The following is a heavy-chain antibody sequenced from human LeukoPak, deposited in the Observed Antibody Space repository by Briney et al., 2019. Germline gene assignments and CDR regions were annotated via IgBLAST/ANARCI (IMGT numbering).Heavy chain of an antibody. J-gene: IGHJ5*02. V-gene: IGHV3-64*01. Sequence: GGSLRLSCAASGFTFSSYAMHWVRQAPGKGLEYVSAISSNGGSTYYANSVKGRFTISRDNSKNTLYLQMGSLRAEDMAVYYCARDSRTSQWLRETRWFDPWAREPWSPSPQ. CDR2: ISSNGGST. CDR3: ARDSRTSQWLRETRWFDP. D-gene: IGHD5-12*01. CDR1: GFTFSSYA.